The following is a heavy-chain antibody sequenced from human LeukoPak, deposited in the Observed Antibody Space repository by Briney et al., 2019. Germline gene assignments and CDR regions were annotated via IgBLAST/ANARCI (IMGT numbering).Heavy chain of an antibody. CDR3: AAGYNYGFLDY. D-gene: IGHD5-18*01. CDR2: IYSGGST. J-gene: IGHJ4*02. Sequence: GGSLRLSCAASGFTVSGNFLSWVRQAPGKGLECVSVIYSGGSTFYTDSVKGRFTISRDYSKNTLYLQMNNLRAEDTAVYYCAAGYNYGFLDYWGRGTLVTVSS. V-gene: IGHV3-66*01. CDR1: GFTVSGNF.